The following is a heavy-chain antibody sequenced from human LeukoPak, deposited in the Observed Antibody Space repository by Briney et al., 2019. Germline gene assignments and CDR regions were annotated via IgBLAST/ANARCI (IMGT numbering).Heavy chain of an antibody. Sequence: SVKVSCKASGGTFSSYVISWVRQAPGQGLEWMGRIIPILGIANYAQKFQGRVTITADKSTSTAYMELSSLRSEDPAVYYCARDPRGIADDFDYWGQGTLVTVSS. J-gene: IGHJ4*02. D-gene: IGHD6-13*01. CDR2: IIPILGIA. CDR3: ARDPRGIADDFDY. V-gene: IGHV1-69*04. CDR1: GGTFSSYV.